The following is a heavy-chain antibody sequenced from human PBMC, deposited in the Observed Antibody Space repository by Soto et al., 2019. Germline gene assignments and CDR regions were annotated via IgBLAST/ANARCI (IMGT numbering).Heavy chain of an antibody. CDR1: GFSFSDHY. Sequence: EVQLVESGGGVVQPGGSLRLSCAASGFSFSDHYMDWVRQAPGKGLEWVGRSRNKANSYTTEYAASVRGRFTVSRDDSKNSLYLQMNSLRTEDTAVYYCARGFCRGNSCYAAGDFDIWGQGTMVTVSS. D-gene: IGHD2-2*01. J-gene: IGHJ3*02. V-gene: IGHV3-72*01. CDR3: ARGFCRGNSCYAAGDFDI. CDR2: SRNKANSYTT.